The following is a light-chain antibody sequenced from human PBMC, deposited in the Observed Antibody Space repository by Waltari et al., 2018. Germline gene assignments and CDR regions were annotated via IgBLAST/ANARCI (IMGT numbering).Light chain of an antibody. Sequence: SSELTQDPAVSVALGQTVRITCLGDSLRSYYASWYQQKPGQAPVLVLYGKNNRPSGIPDRFSGSSSGNTASLTISGTQAEDEADYYCNSRDTNGDHVLFGGGTKLTVL. V-gene: IGLV3-19*01. CDR1: SLRSYY. CDR3: NSRDTNGDHVL. J-gene: IGLJ2*01. CDR2: GKN.